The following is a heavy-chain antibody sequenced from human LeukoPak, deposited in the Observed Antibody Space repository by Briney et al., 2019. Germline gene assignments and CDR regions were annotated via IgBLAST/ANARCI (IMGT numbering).Heavy chain of an antibody. Sequence: SETLSLTCTVSGGSISSYYWSWIRQPPGKGLEWIGYIYYSWGANYNPSLKSRVTISVDTSKNQFSLKLSSVTAADTAVYYCARVHVDTAMGPYYFDYWGQGTLVTVSS. J-gene: IGHJ4*02. D-gene: IGHD5-18*01. V-gene: IGHV4-59*01. CDR2: IYYSWGA. CDR3: ARVHVDTAMGPYYFDY. CDR1: GGSISSYY.